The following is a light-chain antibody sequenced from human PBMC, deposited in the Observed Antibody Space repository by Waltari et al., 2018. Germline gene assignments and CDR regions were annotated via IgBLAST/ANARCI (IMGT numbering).Light chain of an antibody. CDR2: EVN. J-gene: IGLJ1*01. CDR3: TSYAGINNLV. CDR1: SNDVAGYNY. Sequence: QSALTQPPSASGSPGQSVTISCTRTSNDVAGYNYVSWYQQYPGKVPKLLIYEVNKRPSGVPDRFSGSKSGNTASLTVSGLQAEDEATYYCTSYAGINNLVFGTGTKVTVL. V-gene: IGLV2-8*01.